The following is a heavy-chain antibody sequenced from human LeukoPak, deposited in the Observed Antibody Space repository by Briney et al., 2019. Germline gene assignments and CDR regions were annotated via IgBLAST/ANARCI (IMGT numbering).Heavy chain of an antibody. J-gene: IGHJ4*02. CDR2: ISSSSNI. CDR3: ARVGRSGWTVDY. CDR1: GFDFSTYS. Sequence: GGSLRLSCAASGFDFSTYSIDWVRQAPGKGLEWVSYISSSSNIYHADSVKGRFTISRDNAKNSLHLQMNSLRAEDTAVYYCARVGRSGWTVDYWGQGTLVTVSS. D-gene: IGHD6-19*01. V-gene: IGHV3-48*04.